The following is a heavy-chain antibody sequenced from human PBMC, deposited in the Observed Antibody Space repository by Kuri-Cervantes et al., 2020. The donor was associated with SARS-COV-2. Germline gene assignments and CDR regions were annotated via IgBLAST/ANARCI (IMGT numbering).Heavy chain of an antibody. V-gene: IGHV4-31*03. CDR2: IYYSGST. J-gene: IGHJ4*02. CDR1: SDSINRGSYY. Sequence: SETLSLTCTVSSDSINRGSYYWSWIRQLPGKGLEWIGYIYYSGSTYYNPSLKSRVSIAVDTSKNQFSLNLSSVTAADTAVYYCARSNEYSSSSGIDYWGQGTLVTVSS. CDR3: ARSNEYSSSSGIDY. D-gene: IGHD6-6*01.